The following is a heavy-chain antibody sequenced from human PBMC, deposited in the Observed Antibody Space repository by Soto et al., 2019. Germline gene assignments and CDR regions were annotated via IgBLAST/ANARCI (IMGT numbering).Heavy chain of an antibody. CDR3: ASFKEYSSSSTWFDP. J-gene: IGHJ5*02. CDR1: GGSISSGGYS. D-gene: IGHD6-6*01. Sequence: SETLSLTCAVSGGSISSGGYSWSWIRQPPGKGLEWIGYIYHSGSTYYNPSLKSRVTISVDRSKNQFSLKLSSVTAADKAVYYCASFKEYSSSSTWFDPWGQGTLVTVSS. V-gene: IGHV4-30-2*01. CDR2: IYHSGST.